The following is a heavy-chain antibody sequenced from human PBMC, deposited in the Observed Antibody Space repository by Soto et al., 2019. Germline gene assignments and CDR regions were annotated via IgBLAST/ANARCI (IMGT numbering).Heavy chain of an antibody. CDR2: ISGSGGST. CDR1: GFTFSSYA. Sequence: GGSLRLSCAASGFTFSSYAMSWVRQAPGKGLEWVSAISGSGGSTYYEDSVKGRFTISRDNSKNTLYLQMNSLRAEDTAVYYCAKDGQLFESPDWGQGTLVTVSS. V-gene: IGHV3-23*01. J-gene: IGHJ4*02. CDR3: AKDGQLFESPD. D-gene: IGHD5-18*01.